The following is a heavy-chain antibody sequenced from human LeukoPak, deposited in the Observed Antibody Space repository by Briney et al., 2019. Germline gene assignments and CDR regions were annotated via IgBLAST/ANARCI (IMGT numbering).Heavy chain of an antibody. J-gene: IGHJ4*02. D-gene: IGHD1-26*01. CDR3: ARDFYSGSYRYFDY. CDR2: IIPIFGSA. Sequence: GSSVKVSCKASGGTFSSYAINWVRQAPGQGLEWIGGIIPIFGSANYAQKFQGRVTITADESTSTAYMELSSLRSEDTAVYYCARDFYSGSYRYFDYWGQGTLVTVPS. V-gene: IGHV1-69*01. CDR1: GGTFSSYA.